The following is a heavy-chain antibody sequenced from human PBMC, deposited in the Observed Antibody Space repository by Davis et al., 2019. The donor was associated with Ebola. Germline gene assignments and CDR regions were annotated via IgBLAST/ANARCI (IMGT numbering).Heavy chain of an antibody. CDR3: AREGGRYYDSSGYVFDI. V-gene: IGHV1-46*01. J-gene: IGHJ3*02. CDR1: GYRFTSYY. D-gene: IGHD3-22*01. Sequence: ASVKVSCKASGYRFTSYYMHWVRQAPGQGLEWMGIINPITGGTSYAKNFQVRVNITRDTSTSTVYMELSSLRSEDTAVYYCAREGGRYYDSSGYVFDIWGQGTMVKVSS. CDR2: INPITGGT.